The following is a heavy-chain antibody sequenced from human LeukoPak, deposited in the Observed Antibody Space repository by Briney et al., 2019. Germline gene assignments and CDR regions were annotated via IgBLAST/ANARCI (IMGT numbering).Heavy chain of an antibody. V-gene: IGHV3-48*03. J-gene: IGHJ4*02. Sequence: PGGSLRLSCAASGFTFSSYEMNWVRQAPGKGLEWVSYISSSGSTIYYADSAKGRFTISRDNSKNALYLQMNSLRVDDTAVYYCARDRGSSGWYYFDYWGQGTLVTVSS. CDR1: GFTFSSYE. CDR3: ARDRGSSGWYYFDY. CDR2: ISSSGSTI. D-gene: IGHD6-19*01.